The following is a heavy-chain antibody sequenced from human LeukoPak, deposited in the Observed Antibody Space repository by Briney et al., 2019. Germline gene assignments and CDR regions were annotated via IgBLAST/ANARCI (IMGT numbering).Heavy chain of an antibody. Sequence: SETLSLTRNVSGGSTSSSSYFWTYIRQPPGKGLEWIGEINHRGSTSYNPSLKSRVTISRDTSKNQFSLRLTSVTAADTAVYYCARGSIYYGDSSAYFDYWGQGSLVTVSS. D-gene: IGHD3-22*01. CDR3: ARGSIYYGDSSAYFDY. CDR2: INHRGST. V-gene: IGHV4-39*07. CDR1: GGSTSSSSYF. J-gene: IGHJ4*02.